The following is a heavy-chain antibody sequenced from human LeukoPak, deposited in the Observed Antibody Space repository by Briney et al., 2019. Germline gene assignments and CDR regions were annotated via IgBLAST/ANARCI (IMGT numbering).Heavy chain of an antibody. CDR2: IYHSGST. CDR1: GYSISSGYY. CDR3: ARVPAALDY. D-gene: IGHD2-2*01. V-gene: IGHV4-38-2*01. J-gene: IGHJ4*02. Sequence: SETLSLTCAVSGYSISSGYYWGWIRQPPGKGLEWIGSIYHSGSTYYNPSLKSRVTISVDTSKNQFSLKLSSVTAADTAVYYFARVPAALDYWGQGTLVTVSS.